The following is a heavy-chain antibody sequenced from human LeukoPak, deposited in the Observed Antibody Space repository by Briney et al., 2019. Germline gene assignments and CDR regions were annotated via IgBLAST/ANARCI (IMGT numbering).Heavy chain of an antibody. CDR1: GGSFSGYY. D-gene: IGHD2-2*01. J-gene: IGHJ3*02. V-gene: IGHV4-34*01. CDR3: ARELAYYSSSSCYGGTFHI. CDR2: INHSGST. Sequence: SSETLSLTCAVYGGSFSGYYWSWIRQPPGKGLEWIGEINHSGSTNYNPSLKSRVTISVDTSKNQFSLKLSSVTAADTAVYYCARELAYYSSSSCYGGTFHIWGQGTMVTVSS.